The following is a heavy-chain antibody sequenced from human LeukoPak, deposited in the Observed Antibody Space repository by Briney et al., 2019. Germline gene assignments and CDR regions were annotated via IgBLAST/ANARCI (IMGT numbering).Heavy chain of an antibody. D-gene: IGHD3-10*01. Sequence: GGSLRLSCAASGFTFSSYEMNWARQAPGKGLEWVSYISSSGSTIYYADSVKGRFTISRDNAKNSLYLQMSSLRAEDTAVYYCARDYYYGSGRPPLPLDYWGQGALVTVSS. V-gene: IGHV3-48*03. J-gene: IGHJ4*02. CDR3: ARDYYYGSGRPPLPLDY. CDR2: ISSSGSTI. CDR1: GFTFSSYE.